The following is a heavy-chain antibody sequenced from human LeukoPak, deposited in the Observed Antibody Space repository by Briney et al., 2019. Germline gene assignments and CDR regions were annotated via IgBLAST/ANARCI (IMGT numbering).Heavy chain of an antibody. J-gene: IGHJ4*02. Sequence: SETLSLTCAVYGGSFSGYYWSWIRQPPGKGLEWIGIIYYSGSTYYNPSLKSRVTISVDTSKNQFSLKLSSVTAADTAVYYCARVIRGGSSAPFDYWGQGTLVTVSS. V-gene: IGHV4-34*01. D-gene: IGHD6-19*01. CDR1: GGSFSGYY. CDR2: IYYSGST. CDR3: ARVIRGGSSAPFDY.